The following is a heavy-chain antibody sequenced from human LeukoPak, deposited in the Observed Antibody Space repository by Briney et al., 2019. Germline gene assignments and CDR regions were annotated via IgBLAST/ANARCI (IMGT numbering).Heavy chain of an antibody. CDR3: VKDFKYGSGTYYFDY. Sequence: GGSLRLSCSASGFSFSSYAMHWVRQAPGKGLEYVSGISSNGDRTYYADSGKGRFTISRDNSKNTLYVQMSSLRAEDTAVYYCVKDFKYGSGTYYFDYWGQGTLVTVSS. D-gene: IGHD3-10*01. J-gene: IGHJ4*02. CDR2: ISSNGDRT. CDR1: GFSFSSYA. V-gene: IGHV3-64*05.